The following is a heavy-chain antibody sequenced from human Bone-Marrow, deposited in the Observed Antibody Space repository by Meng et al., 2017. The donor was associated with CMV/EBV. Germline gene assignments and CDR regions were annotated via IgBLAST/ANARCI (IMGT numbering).Heavy chain of an antibody. J-gene: IGHJ4*02. D-gene: IGHD3-3*01. CDR2: ISNSGTTI. V-gene: IGHV3-11*01. CDR3: ATSDDFWSGADC. CDR1: GFTLSDYY. Sequence: GESLKISCAASGFTLSDYYMNWIRQAPGKGLEWVSYISNSGTTIFYGDSVKGRFTVSRDNAKNSLYLQMNSLRAEDTAVYYCATSDDFWSGADCWGQGTLVTVSS.